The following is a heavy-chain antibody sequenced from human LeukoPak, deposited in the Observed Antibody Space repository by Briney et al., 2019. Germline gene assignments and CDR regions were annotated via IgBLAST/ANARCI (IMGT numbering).Heavy chain of an antibody. D-gene: IGHD4-11*01. V-gene: IGHV3-30*09. CDR1: GFTFSSYT. Sequence: PGGSLRLSCAASGFTFSSYTFYWFRQAPGKGLEWVASVSVEGIGRYFPGSVEGRFAISRDDSKKSVFLQMSNVRPEDTALYFGATVTKVDFDYWGQGTLVTVSS. CDR3: ATVTKVDFDY. J-gene: IGHJ4*02. CDR2: VSVEGIGR.